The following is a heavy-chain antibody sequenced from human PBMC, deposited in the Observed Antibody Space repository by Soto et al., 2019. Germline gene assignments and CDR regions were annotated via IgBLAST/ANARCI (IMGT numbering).Heavy chain of an antibody. V-gene: IGHV5-10-1*01. CDR3: ARLAGATQYGMDV. CDR2: IDPSDSYT. Sequence: PGESLKISCKASGFSFTSYWIGWVRQVPGKGLECMGRIDPSDSYTNYSPSFQGHVTISADKSISTAYLQWSSLKASDTAMYYCARLAGATQYGMDVWGQGTTVTVSS. J-gene: IGHJ6*02. CDR1: GFSFTSYW. D-gene: IGHD1-26*01.